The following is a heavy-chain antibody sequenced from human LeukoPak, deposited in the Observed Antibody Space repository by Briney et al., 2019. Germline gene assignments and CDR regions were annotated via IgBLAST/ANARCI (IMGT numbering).Heavy chain of an antibody. V-gene: IGHV4-61*02. CDR3: ASTVAGKLYNWFDP. Sequence: PSQTLSLTCTVSGGSISSGSYYWSWIRQPAGKGLEWIRRIYTSGSTNYNPSLKSRVTISVDTSKNQFSLKLSSVTAADTAVYYCASTVAGKLYNWFDPWGQGTLVTVSS. CDR1: GGSISSGSYY. CDR2: IYTSGST. J-gene: IGHJ5*02. D-gene: IGHD6-19*01.